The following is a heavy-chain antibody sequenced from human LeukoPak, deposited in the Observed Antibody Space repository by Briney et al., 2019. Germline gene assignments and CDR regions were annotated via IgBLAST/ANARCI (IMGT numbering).Heavy chain of an antibody. Sequence: GGSLRLSCAASGFTFSSYWMSWVRQDPGKGLEWVANIKQDGSEKYYVDSVKGRFTISRDNAKNSLYLQMNSLRAEDTAVYYCARAYDILTGYYLPMFDYWGQGTLVTVSS. V-gene: IGHV3-7*01. CDR2: IKQDGSEK. D-gene: IGHD3-9*01. J-gene: IGHJ4*02. CDR3: ARAYDILTGYYLPMFDY. CDR1: GFTFSSYW.